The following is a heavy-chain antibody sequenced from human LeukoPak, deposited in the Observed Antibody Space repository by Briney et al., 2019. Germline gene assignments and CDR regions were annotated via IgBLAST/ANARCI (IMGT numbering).Heavy chain of an antibody. CDR1: GFILSNYR. Sequence: GGSLRLSCAASGFILSNYRMNWVRQAPGKGLEWVSAMSGSGGSTYYADSVKGRFTISRDNSKNTLYLQMNSLRAEDTAVYYCAKDPDYWQDWGQGTLVTVSS. CDR2: MSGSGGST. CDR3: AKDPDYWQD. D-gene: IGHD2-8*02. V-gene: IGHV3-23*01. J-gene: IGHJ4*02.